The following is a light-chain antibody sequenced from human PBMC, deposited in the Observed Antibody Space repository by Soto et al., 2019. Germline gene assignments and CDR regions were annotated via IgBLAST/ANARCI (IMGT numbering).Light chain of an antibody. V-gene: IGKV1-39*01. CDR3: QQRSTTPPT. J-gene: IGKJ1*01. CDR1: QKISYY. Sequence: DIQMTQSPSSLSASVGDRVTITCRASQKISYYLNWYQQKPGKAPTLLIYAASRLQSAVPSRFRGSGSGTDFTLTITSLQPEDFATYFCQQRSTTPPTFGQGTRGEIK. CDR2: AAS.